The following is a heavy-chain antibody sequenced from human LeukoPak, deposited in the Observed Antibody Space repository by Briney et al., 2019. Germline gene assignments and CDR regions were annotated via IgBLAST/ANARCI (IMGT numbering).Heavy chain of an antibody. CDR1: GYTFTGYC. J-gene: IGHJ4*02. D-gene: IGHD3-3*01. CDR3: ARGAADFWSGYHTDY. Sequence: ASVKVSCKASGYTFTGYCMHWVLQAPGHGLEWMGWINPNSGNTGYAQKFQGRVTMTRNTSISTAYMELSSLRSEDTAVYYCARGAADFWSGYHTDYWGQGTLVTVSS. CDR2: INPNSGNT. V-gene: IGHV1-8*02.